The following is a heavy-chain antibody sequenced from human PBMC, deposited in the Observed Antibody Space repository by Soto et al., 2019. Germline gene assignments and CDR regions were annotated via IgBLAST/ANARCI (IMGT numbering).Heavy chain of an antibody. D-gene: IGHD1-26*01. CDR1: GGSINHYY. Sequence: PSETLSLTCTVSGGSINHYYRTWIRQPPGKGLEWMGYIYYSGTTTNYNPSLKSRVTLSVDTSKNQFSLKLSSVTAADTAVYYSARLGGSYAVPHFDYWGQGTLVTVSS. V-gene: IGHV4-59*08. CDR2: IYYSGTTT. J-gene: IGHJ4*02. CDR3: ARLGGSYAVPHFDY.